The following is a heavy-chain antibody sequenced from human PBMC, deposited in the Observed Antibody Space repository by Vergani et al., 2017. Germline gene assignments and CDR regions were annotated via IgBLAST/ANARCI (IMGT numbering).Heavy chain of an antibody. CDR3: ARNRVGEGDRRVWFDP. V-gene: IGHV4-31*03. Sequence: QVQLQESVPGLVKPSQTLSLTCTVSGGSISSGGYYCSWIRQHPGKGLEWIGYIYYSGSPYYHPSLKRRVTISVDTAKNQFSLKLSSVTAADSAVYYCARNRVGEGDRRVWFDPWGQGTLVTVSS. J-gene: IGHJ5*02. CDR1: GGSISSGGYY. CDR2: IYYSGSP. D-gene: IGHD1-26*01.